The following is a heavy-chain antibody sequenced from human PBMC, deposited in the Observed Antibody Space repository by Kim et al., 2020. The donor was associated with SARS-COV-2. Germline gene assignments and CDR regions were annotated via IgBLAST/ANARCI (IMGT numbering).Heavy chain of an antibody. CDR2: ISYDGAT. J-gene: IGHJ4*01. V-gene: IGHV4-39*01. Sequence: SETLSLTCTVSGGSISSSSYYWGWIRQPPGKGLEWIGSISYDGATYYNPSLNSRVTISVDMSKNQFSLKLRSVTAADTALYFCARQLPPPWELPQAAFD. CDR1: GGSISSSSYY. D-gene: IGHD1-26*01. CDR3: ARQLPPPWELPQAAFD.